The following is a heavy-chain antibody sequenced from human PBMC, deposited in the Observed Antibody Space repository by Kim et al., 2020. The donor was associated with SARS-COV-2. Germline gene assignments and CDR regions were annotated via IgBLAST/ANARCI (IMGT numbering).Heavy chain of an antibody. CDR3: ARGFLGIAVYDAFDI. J-gene: IGHJ3*02. CDR1: GFTFSSYG. CDR2: IWYDGSNK. Sequence: GGSLRLSCAASGFTFSSYGMHWVRQAPGKGLEWVAVIWYDGSNKYYADSVKGRFTISRDNSKNTLYLQMNSLRAEDTAVYYCARGFLGIAVYDAFDIWGQGTMVTVSS. V-gene: IGHV3-33*01. D-gene: IGHD6-19*01.